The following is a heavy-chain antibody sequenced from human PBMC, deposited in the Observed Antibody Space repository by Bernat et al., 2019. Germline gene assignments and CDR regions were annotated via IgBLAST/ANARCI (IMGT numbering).Heavy chain of an antibody. D-gene: IGHD5-12*01. Sequence: EVLLVESGGGLVKPGGSLRLSCAASGFNFNIYNMNWVRQAPGKGLEWVSYISTTSSYKYYADSVKGRFTISRDNAEKSLYLQMNSLRAEDTAVYYCARGVVMSGYDPDWYFDLWGRGTLVTVSS. CDR3: ARGVVMSGYDPDWYFDL. V-gene: IGHV3-21*05. CDR2: ISTTSSYK. CDR1: GFNFNIYN. J-gene: IGHJ2*01.